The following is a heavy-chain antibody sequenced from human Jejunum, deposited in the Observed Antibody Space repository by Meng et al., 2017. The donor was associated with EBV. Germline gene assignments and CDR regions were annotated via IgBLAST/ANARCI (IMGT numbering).Heavy chain of an antibody. CDR1: GFTFSSST. CDR2: VSGSGGNT. Sequence: EVQLLESGGGLVQPGGSLRLSCAASGFTFSSSTMSWVRQAPGKGLEWVSTVSGSGGNTYYADSVKGRFTISRDISKNTLYLQMNSLTAEDTAIYYCAKLLKYWGQGTLVTVSS. CDR3: AKLLKY. V-gene: IGHV3-23*01. J-gene: IGHJ4*02.